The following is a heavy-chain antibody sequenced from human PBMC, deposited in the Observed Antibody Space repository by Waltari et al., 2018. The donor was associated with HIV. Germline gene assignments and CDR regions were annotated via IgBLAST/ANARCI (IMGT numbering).Heavy chain of an antibody. D-gene: IGHD5-12*01. CDR3: ARARGHSYGSDEGFDY. J-gene: IGHJ4*02. V-gene: IGHV4-38-2*01. CDR1: GYSISSGFN. CDR2: SHHGGDS. Sequence: QVLLQESGPGLVKPSETLSLKCAVSGYSISSGFNWGWFRQPPGQGRGWIGSSHHGGDSSHNPSLQSRVTISVDTSKNQVFLKLRSVTAADTAAYYCARARGHSYGSDEGFDYWGQGTLVTVSS.